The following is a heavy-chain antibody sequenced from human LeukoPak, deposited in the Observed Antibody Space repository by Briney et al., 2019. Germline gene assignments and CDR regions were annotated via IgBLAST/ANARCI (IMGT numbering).Heavy chain of an antibody. CDR2: INPNSGGT. CDR1: GYTFTGYY. J-gene: IGHJ4*02. CDR3: ARDDFWSGYFDY. V-gene: IGHV1-2*02. Sequence: ASVKVSCKASGYTFTGYYMHWVRQAPGQGLEWMGWINPNSGGTNYAQKFQGRVTMTRDTSISTAYMELSRLRSDDTAVYYCARDDFWSGYFDYWGQGTLVTVSS. D-gene: IGHD3-3*01.